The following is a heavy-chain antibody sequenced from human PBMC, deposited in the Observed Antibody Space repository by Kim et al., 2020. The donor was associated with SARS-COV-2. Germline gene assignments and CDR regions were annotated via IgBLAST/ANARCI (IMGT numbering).Heavy chain of an antibody. D-gene: IGHD4-17*01. J-gene: IGHJ6*02. Sequence: ASVKVSCKASGYTFTSYGISWVRQAPGQGLEWMGWISAYNGNTNYAQKLQGRVTMTTDTSTSTAYRELRSLRSDDTAVYYCARDLYGDYPLGYYYYGMDVWGQGTTVTVSS. CDR1: GYTFTSYG. CDR2: ISAYNGNT. CDR3: ARDLYGDYPLGYYYYGMDV. V-gene: IGHV1-18*01.